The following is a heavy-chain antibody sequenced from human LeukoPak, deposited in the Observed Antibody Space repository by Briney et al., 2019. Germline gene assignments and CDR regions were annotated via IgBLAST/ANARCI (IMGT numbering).Heavy chain of an antibody. V-gene: IGHV4-39*01. D-gene: IGHD6-19*01. CDR2: IYYSGST. J-gene: IGHJ4*02. CDR3: ARRSLPVAFDY. CDR1: GGSISSSSYY. Sequence: SETMSLTCTVSGGSISSSSYYWGWIRQPPGKGLEWIGSIYYSGSTYYNPSLKSRVIISVDTSKNQFALKLSSVTAADTAVYYRARRSLPVAFDYWGQGTLVTVSS.